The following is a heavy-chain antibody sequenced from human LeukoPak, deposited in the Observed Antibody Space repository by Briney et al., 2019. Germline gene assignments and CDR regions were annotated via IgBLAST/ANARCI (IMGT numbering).Heavy chain of an antibody. D-gene: IGHD3-22*01. CDR3: AREKYDSSGYYTDNYYFDY. CDR2: ISWNGGSI. CDR1: GLTFDDYG. J-gene: IGHJ4*02. Sequence: GGSLRLSCAASGLTFDDYGMTWVRQAPGKGLEGVSDISWNGGSIVYADSVKGRFTVSRDNAKNSLYLQMNSLRAEDTALYYCAREKYDSSGYYTDNYYFDYWGQGTLVTVSS. V-gene: IGHV3-20*04.